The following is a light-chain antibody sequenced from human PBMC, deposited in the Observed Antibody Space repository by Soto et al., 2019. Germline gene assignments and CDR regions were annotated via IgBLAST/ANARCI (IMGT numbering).Light chain of an antibody. Sequence: EIVLTQSPGTLSLSPGARATLSCRASQSVSSSYLAWYQQKPGQAPRLLIYGASSRATGIPDRFSGSGSGTDFTLTISRLEPGDFAVYYCQHYGDSLSITFGQGTRLEI. V-gene: IGKV3-20*01. CDR2: GAS. CDR3: QHYGDSLSIT. J-gene: IGKJ5*01. CDR1: QSVSSSY.